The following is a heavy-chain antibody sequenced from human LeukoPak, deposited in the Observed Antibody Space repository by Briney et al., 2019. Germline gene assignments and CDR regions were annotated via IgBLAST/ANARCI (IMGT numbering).Heavy chain of an antibody. D-gene: IGHD3-3*01. Sequence: SGGSLRLSCAASGFTFSSYSMNWVRQAPGKGLEWVSSISSSSSYIYYADSVKGRFTISRDNAKNSLYLQMNSLRAEDTAVYYCARVRYYDFWSGYYWPANNPYYYYYMDVWGKGTTVTVSS. V-gene: IGHV3-21*01. J-gene: IGHJ6*03. CDR1: GFTFSSYS. CDR2: ISSSSSYI. CDR3: ARVRYYDFWSGYYWPANNPYYYYYMDV.